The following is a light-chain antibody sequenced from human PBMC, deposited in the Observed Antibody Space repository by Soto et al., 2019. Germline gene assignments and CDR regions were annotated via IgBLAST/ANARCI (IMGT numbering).Light chain of an antibody. CDR1: QSLVYSDGNTY. V-gene: IGKV2-24*01. J-gene: IGKJ5*01. CDR2: KIS. CDR3: MQATQFPIT. Sequence: DIVMTQTPLSSPVALGQPASISCRSSQSLVYSDGNTYLSWLQQRPGQPPRLLIYKISERFSGVPDSFSGSGAGTDFTLKISRVEAEDVGVYYCMQATQFPITFGQGTRLEIK.